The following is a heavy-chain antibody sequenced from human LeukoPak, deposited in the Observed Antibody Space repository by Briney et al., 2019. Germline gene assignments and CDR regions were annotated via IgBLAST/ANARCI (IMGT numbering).Heavy chain of an antibody. J-gene: IGHJ2*01. V-gene: IGHV4-4*02. CDR3: ARDLNDYGDIPPQPYWYFDL. D-gene: IGHD4-17*01. CDR2: IYHSGST. CDR1: GGSISSSNW. Sequence: SGTLSLTCAVSGGSISSSNWWSWVRQPPGKGLEWIGEIYHSGSTNYNPSLKSRVTISVDKSKNQFSLKLSSVTAADTAVYYCARDLNDYGDIPPQPYWYFDLWGRGTLVTVSS.